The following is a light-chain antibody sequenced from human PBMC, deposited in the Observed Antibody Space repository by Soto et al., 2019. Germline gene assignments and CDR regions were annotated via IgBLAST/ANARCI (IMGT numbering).Light chain of an antibody. Sequence: QSALTQPASVSGSPGQSITISCTGTSSDVGSYNLVSWYQQHPGKAPKLMIYEVSKRPSGVSNRFSGSKSGNTASLTISGLQAEYEADYYCCSYAGSSTGVFGGGTKVTVL. V-gene: IGLV2-23*02. CDR1: SSDVGSYNL. CDR3: CSYAGSSTGV. CDR2: EVS. J-gene: IGLJ3*02.